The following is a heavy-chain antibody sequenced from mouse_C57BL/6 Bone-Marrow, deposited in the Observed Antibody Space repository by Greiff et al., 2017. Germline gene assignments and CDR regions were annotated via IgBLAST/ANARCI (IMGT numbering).Heavy chain of an antibody. D-gene: IGHD1-1*01. CDR3: AGSAIYYYAWFAY. J-gene: IGHJ3*01. CDR1: GYAFSSSW. CDR2: IYPGDGVT. Sequence: VQLVESGPELVKPGASVKISCKASGYAFSSSWMNWVKQRPGKGLVWIGRIYPGDGVTNYNGKFKSKATLTADKSSSTAYMQLSSLTSEDSAVYFCAGSAIYYYAWFAYWGQGTLVTVSA. V-gene: IGHV1-82*01.